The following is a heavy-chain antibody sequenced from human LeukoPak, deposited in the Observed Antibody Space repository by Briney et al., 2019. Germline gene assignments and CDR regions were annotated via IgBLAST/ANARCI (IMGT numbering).Heavy chain of an antibody. CDR1: GYTFTSYY. V-gene: IGHV1-46*01. Sequence: ASVKVSCKASGYTFTSYYMHWVRQAPGQGLEWMGIINPSGGSTSYAQKFQGRVTMTRDTSTSTVYMELSSLRSEDTAVYYCARDYGYYYDSSGYYVDYWGQGTLVTVSS. J-gene: IGHJ4*02. CDR2: INPSGGST. CDR3: ARDYGYYYDSSGYYVDY. D-gene: IGHD3-22*01.